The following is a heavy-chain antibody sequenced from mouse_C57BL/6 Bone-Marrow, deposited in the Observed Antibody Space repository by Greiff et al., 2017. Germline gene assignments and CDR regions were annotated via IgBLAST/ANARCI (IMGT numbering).Heavy chain of an antibody. CDR2: IDPSDSYT. Sequence: VQLQQPGAELVRPGTSVKLSCKASGYTFTSYWMHWVKQRPGQGLEWIGVIDPSDSYTNYNQKFKGKATLTVDTSSSTAYMQLSSLTSEDSAVYYCAGDSSGLDYWGQGTTLTVSS. J-gene: IGHJ2*01. CDR1: GYTFTSYW. V-gene: IGHV1-59*01. D-gene: IGHD3-2*02. CDR3: AGDSSGLDY.